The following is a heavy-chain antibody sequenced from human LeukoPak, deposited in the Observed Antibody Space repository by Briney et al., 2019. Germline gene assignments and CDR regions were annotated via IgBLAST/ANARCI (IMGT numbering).Heavy chain of an antibody. D-gene: IGHD3-10*02. CDR2: IGATSGFT. CDR3: AELGITMIGGV. CDR1: GFSLSTYG. J-gene: IGHJ6*04. Sequence: PGGSLRLSCVGSGFSLSTYGMNWVRQAPGKGLEWVSSIGATSGFTYYADSAKGRFIFSRDNAKNSVYLQMNGLRAEDTAVYYCAELGITMIGGVWGKGTTVTISS. V-gene: IGHV3-21*01.